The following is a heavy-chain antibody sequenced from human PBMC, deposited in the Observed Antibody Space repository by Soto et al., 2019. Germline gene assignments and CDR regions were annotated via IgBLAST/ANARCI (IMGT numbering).Heavy chain of an antibody. J-gene: IGHJ4*02. CDR1: GISFSRSG. CDR3: AKDKGTRYFDY. CDR2: ISYDGSRT. V-gene: IGHV3-30*18. D-gene: IGHD1-20*01. Sequence: QVQLVESGGGVVQPGRSLRLSRVASGISFSRSGMHWVRQAAGKGLEWVAVISYDGSRTYYPDSGKGRFTMSRDDSKNSVYLQMNALSADDTAVYYCAKDKGTRYFDYWGQGAMVTVSS.